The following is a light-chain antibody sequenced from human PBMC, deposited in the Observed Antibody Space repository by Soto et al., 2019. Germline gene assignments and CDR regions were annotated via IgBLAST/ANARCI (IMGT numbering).Light chain of an antibody. Sequence: IVMTQSPATLSVSPGWRATLSCSSSQSVSSNLAWYQQKPGQAPRLLIYGASTRATGIPARFSGSGSGTEFTLTISSLQSEDFAVYYCQQYNNWASITFGQGTRLEIK. CDR2: GAS. J-gene: IGKJ5*01. CDR1: QSVSSN. CDR3: QQYNNWASIT. V-gene: IGKV3-15*01.